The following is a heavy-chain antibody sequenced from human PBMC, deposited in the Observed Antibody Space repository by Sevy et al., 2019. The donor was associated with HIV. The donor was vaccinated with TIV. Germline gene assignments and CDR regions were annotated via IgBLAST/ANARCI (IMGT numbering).Heavy chain of an antibody. CDR3: ARDGEIFGVVIDAFDI. Sequence: QQSQTLSLTCAASGFTFSRHSFNWVRQAPGKGLEWISYISSTSTTIFYADSVMDRFTISRDNAKNSLYLQMNSLRAEDTAVYYCARDGEIFGVVIDAFDIWGQGTMVTVSS. V-gene: IGHV3-48*01. J-gene: IGHJ3*02. CDR2: ISSTSTTI. D-gene: IGHD3-3*01. CDR1: GFTFSRHS.